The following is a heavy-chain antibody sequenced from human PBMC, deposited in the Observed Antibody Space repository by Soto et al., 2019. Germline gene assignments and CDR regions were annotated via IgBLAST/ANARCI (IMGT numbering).Heavy chain of an antibody. CDR3: ARATDTNWFDP. CDR1: GFTFNSYG. Sequence: QVQLVESGGGVVQPGRSLRLSCAASGFTFNSYGMHWVRQAPGKGLEWVAVIWYDGSNKYYADSVKGRFTISRDNSKNTLYLQMNSLRAEDTDVYYCARATDTNWFDPWCQGTLVTVSS. V-gene: IGHV3-33*01. J-gene: IGHJ5*02. CDR2: IWYDGSNK.